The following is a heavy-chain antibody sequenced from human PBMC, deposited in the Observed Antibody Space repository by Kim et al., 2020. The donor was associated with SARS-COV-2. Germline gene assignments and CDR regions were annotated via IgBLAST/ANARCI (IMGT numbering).Heavy chain of an antibody. D-gene: IGHD3-3*01. V-gene: IGHV3-23*01. Sequence: AAAVKCRFTISRNNSKNTLYLQRNSLRAEDTAVYYCAIVASKLRFLNFEYWGQGTLVTVSP. CDR3: AIVASKLRFLNFEY. J-gene: IGHJ4*02.